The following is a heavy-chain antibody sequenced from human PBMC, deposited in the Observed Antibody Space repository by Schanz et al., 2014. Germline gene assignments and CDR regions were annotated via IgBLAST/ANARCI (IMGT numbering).Heavy chain of an antibody. J-gene: IGHJ3*01. Sequence: VQLVESGGCLVQPGGSLRLSCAASGFTVSSNYMSWVRQAPGKGLEWVSVISYHGSERYYADSVKGRFTISRDNSKNTVYLQMNSLRSEDTAVYYCTRDRGALINHNDALDLWGQGTMVSVSS. V-gene: IGHV3-66*02. CDR2: ISYHGSER. D-gene: IGHD3-16*01. CDR1: GFTVSSNY. CDR3: TRDRGALINHNDALDL.